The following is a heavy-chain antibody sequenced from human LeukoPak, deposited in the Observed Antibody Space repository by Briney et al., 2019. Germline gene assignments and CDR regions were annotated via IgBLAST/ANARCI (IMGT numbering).Heavy chain of an antibody. Sequence: GGSLRLSCAASGFTVSSNYMSWVRQAPGKGLEWVSVIYSGGSTYYADSVKGRFTISRDNSKNTLYIQMNSLRAEDTAVYYCARVNYYDSSGYYWETPDYWGQGTLVTVSS. J-gene: IGHJ4*02. V-gene: IGHV3-53*01. D-gene: IGHD3-22*01. CDR3: ARVNYYDSSGYYWETPDY. CDR2: IYSGGST. CDR1: GFTVSSNY.